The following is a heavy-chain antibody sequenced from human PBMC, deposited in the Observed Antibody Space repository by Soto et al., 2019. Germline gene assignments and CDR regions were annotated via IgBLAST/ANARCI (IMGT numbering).Heavy chain of an antibody. V-gene: IGHV1-3*01. D-gene: IGHD2-21*02. CDR1: GYTFTSYA. J-gene: IGHJ1*01. CDR2: INAGNGNT. CDR3: AREGGHIVEVTAPFHH. Sequence: GASVKVSCKASGYTFTSYAMHWVRQAPGQRLEWMGWINAGNGNTKYSQKFQGRVTITRDTSASTAYMELSSLRSEDTAVYYCAREGGHIVEVTAPFHHWGQGTLVTVSS.